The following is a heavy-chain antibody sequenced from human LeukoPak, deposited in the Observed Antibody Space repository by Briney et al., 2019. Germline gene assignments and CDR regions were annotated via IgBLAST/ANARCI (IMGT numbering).Heavy chain of an antibody. CDR1: GFTLRSYG. Sequence: GGSLRLSCAASGFTLRSYGMHWVRQAPGKGLKWVAFIRYDGSDKYYGDSVKGRFTISRDNSKNTLYLQMNSLRAEDTAVYYCARDPDGAEYYYGFFDYWGQGTLVTVSS. CDR2: IRYDGSDK. V-gene: IGHV3-30*02. D-gene: IGHD3-10*01. J-gene: IGHJ4*02. CDR3: ARDPDGAEYYYGFFDY.